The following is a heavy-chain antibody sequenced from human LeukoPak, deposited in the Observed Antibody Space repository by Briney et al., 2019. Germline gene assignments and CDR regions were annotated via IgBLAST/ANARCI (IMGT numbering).Heavy chain of an antibody. J-gene: IGHJ3*02. CDR3: AKDRSVVVYDAFDI. CDR2: ISGPGGST. D-gene: IGHD3-22*01. CDR1: GFTFSNYN. Sequence: GGSLRLSCAASGFTFSNYNMNWVRQAPGKGLEWVSAISGPGGSTYYADSVKGRFTISRDNSKNTLYLQMNSLRAEDTAVYFCAKDRSVVVYDAFDIWGQGTMVTVSS. V-gene: IGHV3-23*01.